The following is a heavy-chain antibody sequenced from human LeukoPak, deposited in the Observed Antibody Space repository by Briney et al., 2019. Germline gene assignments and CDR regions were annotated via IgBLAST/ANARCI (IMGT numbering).Heavy chain of an antibody. Sequence: SETLSLTCTVSGGSISSYYWSWIRQPPGKGLEWIGYIYYSGSTSYNPSLKSRVTISVDTSKNQFSLKLSSVTAADTAVYYCARVTMVRGVIILAPYYYYYMDVWGKGTTVTVSS. CDR1: GGSISSYY. J-gene: IGHJ6*03. D-gene: IGHD3-10*01. CDR3: ARVTMVRGVIILAPYYYYYMDV. V-gene: IGHV4-59*01. CDR2: IYYSGST.